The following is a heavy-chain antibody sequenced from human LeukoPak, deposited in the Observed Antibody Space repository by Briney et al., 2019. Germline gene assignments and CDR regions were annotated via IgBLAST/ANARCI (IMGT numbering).Heavy chain of an antibody. CDR3: AGITMVRGVIPGSFDY. CDR1: GYTFTSYG. V-gene: IGHV1-18*01. J-gene: IGHJ4*02. D-gene: IGHD3-10*01. CDR2: ISAYNGNT. Sequence: ASVKVSCKASGYTFTSYGISWVRQAPGQGLGWMGWISAYNGNTNYAQKLQGRVTMTTDTSTSTAYMELRSLRSDDTAVYYCAGITMVRGVIPGSFDYWGQGTLVTVSS.